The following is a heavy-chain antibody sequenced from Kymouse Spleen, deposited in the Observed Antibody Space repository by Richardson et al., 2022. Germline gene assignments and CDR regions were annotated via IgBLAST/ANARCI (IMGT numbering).Heavy chain of an antibody. V-gene: IGHV3-23*04. CDR1: GFTFSSYA. Sequence: EVQLVESGGGLVQPGGSLRLSCAASGFTFSSYAMSWVRQAPGKGLEWVSAISGSGGSTYYADSVKGRFTISRDNSKNTLYLQMNSLRAEDTAVYYCAKDHPSGYSSSPYNWFDPWGQGTLVTVSS. CDR3: AKDHPSGYSSSPYNWFDP. CDR2: ISGSGGST. D-gene: IGHD6-13*01. J-gene: IGHJ5*02.